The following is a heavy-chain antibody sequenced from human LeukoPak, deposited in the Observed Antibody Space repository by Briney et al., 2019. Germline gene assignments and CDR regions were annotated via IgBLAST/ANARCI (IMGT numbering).Heavy chain of an antibody. D-gene: IGHD1-26*01. CDR2: ISSSSSYI. Sequence: KAGGSLRLSCAASGFTFSSYSMNWVRHAPGKGLEWVSSISSSSSYIYYAHSVKARFTITRDNAKNSLYLQMNSLRAEATAVYYCARDLPPWELLTEFDYWGQGTLVTVSS. J-gene: IGHJ4*02. V-gene: IGHV3-21*01. CDR3: ARDLPPWELLTEFDY. CDR1: GFTFSSYS.